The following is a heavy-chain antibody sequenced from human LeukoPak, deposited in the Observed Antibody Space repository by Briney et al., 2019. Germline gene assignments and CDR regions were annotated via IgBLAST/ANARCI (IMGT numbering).Heavy chain of an antibody. CDR3: AKDRTTSWYGSFDI. CDR2: ISWNSGSI. V-gene: IGHV3-9*01. D-gene: IGHD6-13*01. J-gene: IGHJ3*02. Sequence: GGSLRLSCVASGFTFDDYAMHWVRQAPGKGLEWVSGISWNSGSIGYADSVKGRFTISRDNAKNSLYLQMNSLRAEDTALYYCAKDRTTSWYGSFDIGGQGTMATSLQ. CDR1: GFTFDDYA.